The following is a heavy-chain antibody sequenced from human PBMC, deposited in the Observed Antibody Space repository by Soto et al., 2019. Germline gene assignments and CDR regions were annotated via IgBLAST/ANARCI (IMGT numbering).Heavy chain of an antibody. V-gene: IGHV4-30-2*01. D-gene: IGHD3-10*01. CDR1: GGSISSGGYS. CDR3: AGGSGNYYY. J-gene: IGHJ4*02. CDR2: IYHSGST. Sequence: LTCAVSGGSISSGGYSWSWIRQPPGKGLEWIGYIYHSGSTYYNPSLKSRVTISIDRSKNQFSLKLSSVTAADTAVYYCAGGSGNYYYWGQGTLVTVSS.